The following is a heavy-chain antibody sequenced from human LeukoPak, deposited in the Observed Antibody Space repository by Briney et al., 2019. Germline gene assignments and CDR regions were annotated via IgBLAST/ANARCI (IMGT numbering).Heavy chain of an antibody. CDR3: ATEDVRTHYSDW. J-gene: IGHJ4*02. V-gene: IGHV1-46*02. CDR2: IASTGTTT. CDR1: GYNLNTYH. Sequence: ASVKVSRMASGYNLNTYHMHWLRPAPGQGVEWMGIIASTGTTTICAQKFQGRLTMTRQTSTSTVYIDLSTLRPDHTPVYYCATEDVRTHYSDWWGERALFTVS.